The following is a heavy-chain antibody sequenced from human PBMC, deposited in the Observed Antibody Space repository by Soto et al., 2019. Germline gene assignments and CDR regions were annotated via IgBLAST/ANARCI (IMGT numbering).Heavy chain of an antibody. CDR1: GFTFSSYE. CDR2: ISSSGSTI. V-gene: IGHV3-48*03. Sequence: VGSLRLSCAASGFTFSSYEMNWVRQAPWKGLEWVSYISSSGSTIYYADSVKGRFTISRDNAKNSLYLQMNSLRAEDTAVYYCARDPYGDYYYYGMDVWGQGTTVTVSS. J-gene: IGHJ6*02. CDR3: ARDPYGDYYYYGMDV. D-gene: IGHD4-17*01.